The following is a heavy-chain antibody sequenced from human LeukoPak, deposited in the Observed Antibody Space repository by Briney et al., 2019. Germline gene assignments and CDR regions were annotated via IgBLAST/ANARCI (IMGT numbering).Heavy chain of an antibody. CDR2: ISYDGSNK. CDR1: GFTFSSYA. D-gene: IGHD2-15*01. CDR3: ARDREYCSGGSCYSVCDY. J-gene: IGHJ4*02. V-gene: IGHV3-30*07. Sequence: GGSLRLSCAASGFTFSSYAMHWVRQAPGKGLEWVAVISYDGSNKYYADSVKGRFTISRDNSKNTLYLQMNSLRAEDTAVYYCARDREYCSGGSCYSVCDYWGQGTLVTVSS.